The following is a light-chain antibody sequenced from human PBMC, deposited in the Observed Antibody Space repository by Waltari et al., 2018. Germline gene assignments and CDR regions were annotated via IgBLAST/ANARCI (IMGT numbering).Light chain of an antibody. CDR1: QNINSW. CDR3: QQHSNYWT. CDR2: KAS. V-gene: IGKV1-5*03. J-gene: IGKJ1*01. Sequence: DIQMTQSPSTLSAYVGDRVTITCRASQNINSWLAWYQQKPGKAPKLLIYKASSLESGVPSRFSGSGSGTEFTLTISSLQPDDFATYYCQQHSNYWTFGQGTKVEIK.